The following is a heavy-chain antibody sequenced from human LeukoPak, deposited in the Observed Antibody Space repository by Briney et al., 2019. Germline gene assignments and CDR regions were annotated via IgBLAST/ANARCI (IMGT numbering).Heavy chain of an antibody. CDR3: ARRTMYSSSWYSSFVYYFDY. CDR2: LYYSGST. D-gene: IGHD6-13*01. CDR1: GGSHNSSSYY. V-gene: IGHV4-39*02. J-gene: IGHJ4*02. Sequence: PSETLSLTCTLSGGSHNSSSYYGGWIRQPAGGGRKWNESLYYSGSTNYHPSRKRRVPISVGTSKNHFSLKLSSETAADTAVYYCARRTMYSSSWYSSFVYYFDYWGQGTLVTVSS.